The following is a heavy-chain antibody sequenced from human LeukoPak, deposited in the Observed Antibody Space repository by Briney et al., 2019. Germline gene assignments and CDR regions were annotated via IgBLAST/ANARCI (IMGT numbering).Heavy chain of an antibody. Sequence: PSETLSLTCTVSSGSISSYYWSWIRQPPGKGLEWIGYIYYSGSTNYNPSLKGRVTISVDTSKNQFSLKLSSVTAADTAVYYCARGVLESRKSRFDIWGQGTMVTVSS. CDR3: ARGVLESRKSRFDI. V-gene: IGHV4-59*01. CDR2: IYYSGST. CDR1: SGSISSYY. D-gene: IGHD1-1*01. J-gene: IGHJ3*02.